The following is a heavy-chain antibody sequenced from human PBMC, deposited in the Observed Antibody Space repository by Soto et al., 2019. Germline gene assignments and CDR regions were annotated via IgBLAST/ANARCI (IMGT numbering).Heavy chain of an antibody. CDR2: IIPIFGTA. V-gene: IGHV1-69*06. J-gene: IGHJ4*02. CDR1: GGTFSSYA. D-gene: IGHD1-26*01. Sequence: SVRVSCKASGGTFSSYAISWVRQAPGQGLEWMGGIIPIFGTANYAQKFQGRVTITADKSTSTAYMELSSLRSEDTAVYYCARDGSGWELLGYFDYWGQGTLVTVSS. CDR3: ARDGSGWELLGYFDY.